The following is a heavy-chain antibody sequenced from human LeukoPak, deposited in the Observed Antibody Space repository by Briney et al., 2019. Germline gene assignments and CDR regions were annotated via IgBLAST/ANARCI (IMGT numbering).Heavy chain of an antibody. CDR2: ICAYNGNT. D-gene: IGHD3-10*01. Sequence: GASVKVSCKASGYTFTSYGISWVRDAPGQGLEWVGWICAYNGNTNYAQKLQGRVTMTTDTSTSIAYMELRSLRSDDTAVYYCARVVVRGVIIQLGLQDFDYGGQGTLVTVSS. CDR1: GYTFTSYG. V-gene: IGHV1-18*01. J-gene: IGHJ4*02. CDR3: ARVVVRGVIIQLGLQDFDY.